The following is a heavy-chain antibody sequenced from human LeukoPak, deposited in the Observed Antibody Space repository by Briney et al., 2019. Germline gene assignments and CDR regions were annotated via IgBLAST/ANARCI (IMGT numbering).Heavy chain of an antibody. J-gene: IGHJ5*02. CDR2: VNPNSGGT. V-gene: IGHV1-2*02. CDR3: APVLRYFDWLSFDP. CDR1: RYTFTGYY. D-gene: IGHD3-9*01. Sequence: ASVKVSCKASRYTFTGYYMHWVRQAPGQGLEWMGWVNPNSGGTNYAQKFQGRVTMTRDTSISTAYMELSRLRSDDTAVYYCAPVLRYFDWLSFDPWGQGTLVTVSS.